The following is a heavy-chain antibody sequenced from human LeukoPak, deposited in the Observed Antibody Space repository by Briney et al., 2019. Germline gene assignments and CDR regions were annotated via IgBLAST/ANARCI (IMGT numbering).Heavy chain of an antibody. CDR1: GFTFSSYA. Sequence: GGSLRLSCAASGFTFSSYAMSWVRQAPGKGLEWVSAISGSGGGTYYADSVKGRFTISRDNSKNTLYLQMNSLRAEDTAVYYCAKTLPRRPLVVPAAPGYNWFDPWGQGTLVTVSS. CDR2: ISGSGGGT. J-gene: IGHJ5*02. V-gene: IGHV3-23*01. CDR3: AKTLPRRPLVVPAAPGYNWFDP. D-gene: IGHD2-2*01.